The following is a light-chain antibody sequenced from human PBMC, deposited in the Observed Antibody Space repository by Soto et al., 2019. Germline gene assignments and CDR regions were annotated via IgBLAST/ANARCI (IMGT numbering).Light chain of an antibody. CDR3: SSYATSTSVV. Sequence: QSVLTQPASVSGSPGQSITISCTGTSSDVGACNYVSWYQHHPGKAPKLIIYDVGNWPSGVPNRFSGSKSGNTASLTISGLQAEDEADYYCSSYATSTSVVFGGGTKVTVL. CDR2: DVG. J-gene: IGLJ2*01. CDR1: SSDVGACNY. V-gene: IGLV2-14*03.